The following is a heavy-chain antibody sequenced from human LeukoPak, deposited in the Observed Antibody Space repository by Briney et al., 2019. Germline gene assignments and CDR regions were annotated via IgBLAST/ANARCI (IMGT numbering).Heavy chain of an antibody. Sequence: GGSLRLSCATSGFPFSDFSMSWVRQAPGKGLEWISTTNSGGTSTYYAESVKGRFTISRDNSKNTHYLQMSSLTAEDTAAYYCAKWGDFWTGLNNWYFELWGRGTLVTVSS. CDR2: TNSGGTST. D-gene: IGHD3/OR15-3a*01. CDR1: GFPFSDFS. CDR3: AKWGDFWTGLNNWYFEL. J-gene: IGHJ2*01. V-gene: IGHV3-23*01.